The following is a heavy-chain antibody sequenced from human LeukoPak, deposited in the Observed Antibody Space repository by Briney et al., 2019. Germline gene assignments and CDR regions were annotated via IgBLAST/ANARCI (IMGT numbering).Heavy chain of an antibody. CDR3: ARAVAGTEGWFNS. V-gene: IGHV6-1*01. Sequence: TLSLTCVISGDSVSSDSAAWNWIRQSPSRGLEWLGRTYYRSKWYNDYSASVKSRITINPDTSKNQFSLQLNSVTPEDTAVYYCARAVAGTEGWFNSWGQGTLVTVSS. CDR1: GDSVSSDSAA. D-gene: IGHD1-1*01. CDR2: TYYRSKWYN. J-gene: IGHJ5*01.